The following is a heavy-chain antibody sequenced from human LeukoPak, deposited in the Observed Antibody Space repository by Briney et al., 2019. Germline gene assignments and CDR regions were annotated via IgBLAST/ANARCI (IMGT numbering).Heavy chain of an antibody. CDR1: GGSISSDS. D-gene: IGHD6-13*01. Sequence: PSETLSLTCTVSGGSISSDSWSWIRQPPGKGLEWIGYFYYSGNTNYNPSLKSRVTISVDTSKNQFSLKLSSVTAADTAVYYCARVYSSSWSNAFDIWGQGTMVTVSS. V-gene: IGHV4-59*01. CDR3: ARVYSSSWSNAFDI. CDR2: FYYSGNT. J-gene: IGHJ3*02.